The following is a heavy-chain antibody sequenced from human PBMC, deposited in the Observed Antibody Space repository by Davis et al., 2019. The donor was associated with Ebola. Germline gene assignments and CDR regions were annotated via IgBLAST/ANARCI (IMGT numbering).Heavy chain of an antibody. CDR1: GFTFSSYG. J-gene: IGHJ5*02. D-gene: IGHD6-13*01. V-gene: IGHV3-30*02. CDR3: AKDRYPSAALHH. CDR2: IHYDGSNK. Sequence: PGGSLRLSCAASGFTFSSYGMHWVRQTPGKGLEWVAFIHYDGSNKYYADSVKGRFTISRDNSKNTLYLQMNSLRAEDTAVHYCAKDRYPSAALHHWGQGTLVTVSS.